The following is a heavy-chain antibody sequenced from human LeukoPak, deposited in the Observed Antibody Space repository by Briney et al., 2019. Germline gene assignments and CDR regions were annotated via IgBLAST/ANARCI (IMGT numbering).Heavy chain of an antibody. J-gene: IGHJ6*03. CDR1: GGAFSSYA. Sequence: SVKVSCKASGGAFSSYAISWVRQAPGQGLEWMGGSIPIFGTANYAQKFQGRVTITTDESTSTAYMELSSLRSEDTAVYYCARGAPDCSGGSCYRRDYFYYMDVWGKGTTVTVSS. CDR2: SIPIFGTA. V-gene: IGHV1-69*05. CDR3: ARGAPDCSGGSCYRRDYFYYMDV. D-gene: IGHD2-15*01.